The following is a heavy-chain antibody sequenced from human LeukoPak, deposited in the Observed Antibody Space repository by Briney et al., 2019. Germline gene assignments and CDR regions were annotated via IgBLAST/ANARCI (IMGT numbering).Heavy chain of an antibody. V-gene: IGHV1-69*13. CDR3: ARKLSSGSYMNY. CDR1: GGTFSSYA. Sequence: PSVKVSCKASGGTFSSYAISWVRQAPGQGLEWMGGIIPVFGTANYAQKFQGRVTITADESTSTAYMELSSLRSEDTAVYYCARKLSSGSYMNYWGQGTLVTVSS. CDR2: IIPVFGTA. D-gene: IGHD1-26*01. J-gene: IGHJ4*02.